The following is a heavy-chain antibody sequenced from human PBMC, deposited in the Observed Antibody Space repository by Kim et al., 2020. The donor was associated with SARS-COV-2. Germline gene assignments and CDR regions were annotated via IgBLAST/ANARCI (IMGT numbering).Heavy chain of an antibody. J-gene: IGHJ6*02. D-gene: IGHD2-2*01. CDR1: GDSVSSNSAA. V-gene: IGHV6-1*01. CDR3: ARDWVVVVPAAIIYYGMDV. Sequence: SQTLSLTCAISGDSVSSNSAAWNWIRQSPSRGLEWLGRTYYRSKWYNDYAVSVKSRITINPDTSKNQFSLQLNSVTPEDTAVYYCARDWVVVVPAAIIYYGMDVLGPGTTVTVSS. CDR2: TYYRSKWYN.